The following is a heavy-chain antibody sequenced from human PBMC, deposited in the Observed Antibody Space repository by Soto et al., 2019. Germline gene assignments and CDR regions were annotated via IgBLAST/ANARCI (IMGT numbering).Heavy chain of an antibody. Sequence: QVQLVESGGGVVQPGRSLRLSCAASGFTFSSYAMHWVRQAPGKGLEWVAVISYDGSNKYYADSVKGRFTISRDNSKNPLYLQMNSLRAEDTAVYYCARDERVYAYTYYFDYWGQGTLVTVSS. CDR3: ARDERVYAYTYYFDY. CDR2: ISYDGSNK. CDR1: GFTFSSYA. V-gene: IGHV3-30-3*01. J-gene: IGHJ4*02. D-gene: IGHD3-16*01.